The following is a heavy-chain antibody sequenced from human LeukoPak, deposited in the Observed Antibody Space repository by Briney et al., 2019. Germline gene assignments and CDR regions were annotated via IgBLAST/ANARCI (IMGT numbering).Heavy chain of an antibody. CDR1: GYTFTGYY. D-gene: IGHD5-18*01. J-gene: IGHJ4*02. CDR3: ARVLEGYSYGYDY. CDR2: INPNSGGT. V-gene: IGHV1-2*04. Sequence: GASVNVSCKASGYTFTGYYMHWVRQAPGQGLEWMGWINPNSGGTNYAQKFQGWVTMTRDTSISTAYMELSRLRSDDTAVYYCARVLEGYSYGYDYWGQGTLVTVSS.